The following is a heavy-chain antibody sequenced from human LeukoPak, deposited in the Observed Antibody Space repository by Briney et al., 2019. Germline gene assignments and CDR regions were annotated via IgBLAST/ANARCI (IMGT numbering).Heavy chain of an antibody. D-gene: IGHD3-22*01. Sequence: GASVKVSCKASGYSFDRYGISWVRQAPGQGLEWLGWIGAFNGNTNYAQNLQGRVTMTADTSTTTAYMELRSLSSDDTAVYYCARDFLSYDGSENHSEDTFDIWGQGTMVTVSS. CDR3: ARDFLSYDGSENHSEDTFDI. CDR2: IGAFNGNT. CDR1: GYSFDRYG. V-gene: IGHV1-18*01. J-gene: IGHJ3*02.